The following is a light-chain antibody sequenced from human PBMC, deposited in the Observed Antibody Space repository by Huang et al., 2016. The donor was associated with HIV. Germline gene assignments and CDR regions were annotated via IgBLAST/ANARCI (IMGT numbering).Light chain of an antibody. CDR1: QSIGTY. Sequence: EIVLTQSPVTLSLSPGDRATLSCRASQSIGTYLAWYQQKSGQAPRLLIYDVSNRAAGVPARFSASGSGTDFTLTIASLDPDDFAIYHCQQRSKWPLTFGGGTKEEMK. J-gene: IGKJ4*01. CDR3: QQRSKWPLT. V-gene: IGKV3-11*01. CDR2: DVS.